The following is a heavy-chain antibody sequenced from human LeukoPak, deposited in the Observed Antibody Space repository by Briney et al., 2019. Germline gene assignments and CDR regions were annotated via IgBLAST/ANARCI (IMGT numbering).Heavy chain of an antibody. V-gene: IGHV3-15*01. CDR3: TAMGRYGSLFDY. D-gene: IGHD4-17*01. J-gene: IGHJ4*02. CDR2: IKSNTDGGTT. Sequence: GGSLRLSCAASGFTFRNAWMSGVRQAPGRGLEWVGRIKSNTDGGTTDYAAPVKGRFTVSRDDSKDTLYLQMNSLKTEDTAVYFCTAMGRYGSLFDYWGQGTLVTVTS. CDR1: GFTFRNAW.